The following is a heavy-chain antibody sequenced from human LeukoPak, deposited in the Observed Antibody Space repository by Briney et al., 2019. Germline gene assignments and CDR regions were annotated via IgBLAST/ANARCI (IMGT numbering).Heavy chain of an antibody. Sequence: GGSLRLSCAASGFTLSVYGMHWVRQAPGKGLDWVAVIWHDGSNKYYADSVKGRFTISRGNSKNTLYLEMNSLRAEDTAVYYCARAVGPFDYWGQGTLVTVSS. CDR1: GFTLSVYG. CDR3: ARAVGPFDY. V-gene: IGHV3-33*01. J-gene: IGHJ4*02. CDR2: IWHDGSNK.